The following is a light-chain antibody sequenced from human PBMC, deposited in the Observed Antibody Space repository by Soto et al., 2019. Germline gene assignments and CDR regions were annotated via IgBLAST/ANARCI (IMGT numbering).Light chain of an antibody. Sequence: EIVMTQSPATLSVSPGERATLSCRASQSVSSNLAWYQQKPGQAPRLLINGASTRATGVPVRFSGRGSGTEFTLTISSLQSEDSAVYFCQQYNNWPFTFGPGTKVDI. CDR2: GAS. CDR3: QQYNNWPFT. J-gene: IGKJ3*01. V-gene: IGKV3-15*01. CDR1: QSVSSN.